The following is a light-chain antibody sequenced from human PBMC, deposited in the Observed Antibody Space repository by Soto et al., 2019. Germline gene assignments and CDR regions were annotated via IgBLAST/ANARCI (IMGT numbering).Light chain of an antibody. V-gene: IGKV1-9*01. CDR3: QQLGTYPMT. J-gene: IGKJ4*01. CDR2: GAF. Sequence: DIRLTQSPSFLSASAGDRVTITCRASQDITKYLAWFQQKPGRAPKLLIYGAFTLQRGVPARFSGRGSGTEFTLTISSLQPEDFATYYCQQLGTYPMTFGGGTKVEIK. CDR1: QDITKY.